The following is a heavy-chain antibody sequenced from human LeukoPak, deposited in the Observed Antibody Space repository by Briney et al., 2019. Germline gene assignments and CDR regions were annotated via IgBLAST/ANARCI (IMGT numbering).Heavy chain of an antibody. D-gene: IGHD3-3*01. V-gene: IGHV1-8*03. Sequence: ASVKVSCKASGYTFTSYDINWVRQATGQRLEWMGWMNPNSGNTGYAQKFQGRVTITRNTSISTAYMELSSLRSEDTAVYYCARRENDFWSGYHGPFDYWGQGTLVTVSS. CDR3: ARRENDFWSGYHGPFDY. J-gene: IGHJ4*02. CDR2: MNPNSGNT. CDR1: GYTFTSYD.